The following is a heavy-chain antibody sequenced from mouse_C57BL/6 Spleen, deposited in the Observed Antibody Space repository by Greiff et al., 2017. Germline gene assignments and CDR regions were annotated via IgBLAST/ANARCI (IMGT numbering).Heavy chain of an antibody. CDR3: TSHYYGSSFAWFAY. V-gene: IGHV5-9-1*02. CDR1: GFTFSSYA. J-gene: IGHJ3*01. CDR2: ISSGGDYI. D-gene: IGHD1-1*01. Sequence: VQGVESGEGLVKPGGSLKLSCAASGFTFSSYAMSWVRQTPEKRLEWVAYISSGGDYIYYADTVKGRFTISRDNARNTLYLQMSSLKSEDTAMYYCTSHYYGSSFAWFAYWGQGTLVTVSA.